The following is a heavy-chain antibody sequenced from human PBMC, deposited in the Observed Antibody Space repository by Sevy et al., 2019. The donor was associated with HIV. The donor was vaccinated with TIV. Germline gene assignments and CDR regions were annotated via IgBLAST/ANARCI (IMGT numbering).Heavy chain of an antibody. D-gene: IGHD3-3*01. CDR2: INSDGSST. V-gene: IGHV3-74*01. J-gene: IGHJ6*02. Sequence: GGSLRLSCAAYGFTFSSYWMHWVRQAPGKGLVWVSRINSDGSSTSYADSVKGRFTISRDNAKNTLYLQMNSLRAEDTAVYYCARDLTIFGVVIQDYYYYGMDVWGQGTTVTVSS. CDR3: ARDLTIFGVVIQDYYYYGMDV. CDR1: GFTFSSYW.